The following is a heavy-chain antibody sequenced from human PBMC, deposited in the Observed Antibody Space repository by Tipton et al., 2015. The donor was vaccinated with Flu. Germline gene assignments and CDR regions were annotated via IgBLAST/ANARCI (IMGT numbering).Heavy chain of an antibody. D-gene: IGHD3-16*01. CDR1: GFTVSTNY. CDR3: ARVREADYAYGMDV. CDR2: IYRGDRT. V-gene: IGHV3-53*01. Sequence: GSLRLSCEASGFTVSTNYMGWVRQAPGKGLEWVSVIYRGDRTYCADAVKGRFTTSRDNSKNTLYVQMNSLRVEDTAVYYCARVREADYAYGMDVWGQGTTVTVSS. J-gene: IGHJ6*02.